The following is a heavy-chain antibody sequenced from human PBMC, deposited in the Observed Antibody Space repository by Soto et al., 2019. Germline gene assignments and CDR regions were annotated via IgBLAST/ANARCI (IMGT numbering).Heavy chain of an antibody. D-gene: IGHD4-4*01. CDR2: IRAYNGNT. J-gene: IGHJ4*02. Sequence: QVQLVQSGAEVKKPGASVKVSCKASGYTFTSYGISWVRQAPGQGLEWMGWIRAYNGNTNNAQKLQGRVTMTTDTSTRTAYMELRSLSSDDTAVYYCASHSNHNRHFDYWAQGTLVTVSS. V-gene: IGHV1-18*01. CDR3: ASHSNHNRHFDY. CDR1: GYTFTSYG.